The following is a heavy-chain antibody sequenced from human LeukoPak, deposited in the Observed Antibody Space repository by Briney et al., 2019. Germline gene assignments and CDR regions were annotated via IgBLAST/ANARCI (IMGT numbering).Heavy chain of an antibody. V-gene: IGHV1-18*01. D-gene: IGHD6-13*01. Sequence: ASVKVSCKASGYTFTSYGISWVRQAPGQGLEWMGWISAYNGNTNYAQKLQGRVTMTTDTSTSTAYMELRSLRSDDTAVYYCARGYSSSWYIPTGGGMDVWGQGTTVTVSS. CDR1: GYTFTSYG. CDR3: ARGYSSSWYIPTGGGMDV. J-gene: IGHJ6*02. CDR2: ISAYNGNT.